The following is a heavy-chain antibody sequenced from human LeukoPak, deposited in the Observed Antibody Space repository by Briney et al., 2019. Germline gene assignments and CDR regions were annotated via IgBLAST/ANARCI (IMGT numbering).Heavy chain of an antibody. CDR2: ISSSSSYI. V-gene: IGHV3-21*01. J-gene: IGHJ3*02. CDR3: ARDLGGDSSAIAGAFDI. CDR1: GFTFSSYS. D-gene: IGHD3-22*01. Sequence: GGSLRLSCAASGFTFSSYSMNWVRQAPGKGLEWVSSISSSSSYIYYADSVKGRFTISRDNAKNSLYLQMNSLRAEDTAVYYCARDLGGDSSAIAGAFDIWGQGTMVTVSS.